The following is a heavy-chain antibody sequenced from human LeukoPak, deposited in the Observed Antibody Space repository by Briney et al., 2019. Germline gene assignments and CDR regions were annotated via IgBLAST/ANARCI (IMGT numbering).Heavy chain of an antibody. CDR1: GGSISSSSYY. D-gene: IGHD3-9*01. J-gene: IGHJ5*02. V-gene: IGHV4-39*07. CDR3: ARALRYFDWHRSNGYNWFDP. CDR2: IYYSGST. Sequence: SETLSLTCTVSGGSISSSSYYWGWIRQPPGKGLEWIGSIYYSGSTYYNPSLKSRVTISVDTSKNQFSLKLSSVTAADTAVYYCARALRYFDWHRSNGYNWFDPWGQGTLVTVSS.